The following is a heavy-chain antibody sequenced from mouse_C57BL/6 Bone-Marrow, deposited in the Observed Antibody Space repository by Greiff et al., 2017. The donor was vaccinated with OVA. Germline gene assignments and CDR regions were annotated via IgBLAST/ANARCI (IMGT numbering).Heavy chain of an antibody. CDR2: INPNNGGT. Sequence: VQLQQSGPELVKPGASVKISCKASGYTFTDYYMNWVKQSHGKSLEWIGDINPNNGGTSYNQKFKGKATLTVDKSSSTAYMELRSLTSEDSAVYYCARLRRRYYFDYWGQGTTLTVSS. CDR3: ARLRRRYYFDY. V-gene: IGHV1-26*01. CDR1: GYTFTDYY. D-gene: IGHD2-12*01. J-gene: IGHJ2*01.